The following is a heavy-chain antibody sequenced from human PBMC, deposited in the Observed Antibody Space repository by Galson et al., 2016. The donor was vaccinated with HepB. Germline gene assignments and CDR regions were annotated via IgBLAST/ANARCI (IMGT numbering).Heavy chain of an antibody. CDR2: SKSKNDGGAI. Sequence: PGKGLEWVGRSKSKNDGGAIDYAAPVEGRFTISRDDSRNSVYLQMDSLRADDTAVYFCATLGFCGTTTCNFWGQGTLVTVSS. J-gene: IGHJ4*02. D-gene: IGHD2-2*01. CDR3: ATLGFCGTTTCNF. V-gene: IGHV3-15*07.